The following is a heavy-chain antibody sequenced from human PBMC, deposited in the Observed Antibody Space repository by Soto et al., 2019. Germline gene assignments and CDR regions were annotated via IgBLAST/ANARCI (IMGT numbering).Heavy chain of an antibody. V-gene: IGHV4-39*01. J-gene: IGHJ5*02. Sequence: QLQLQESGPGLVEPSETLSLTCTVSGDSTSMSSYYWGWIRQPPGKGLEWIGNIYHTGATYYNPSLQSRVTMSVDTSKDQFSLRLSSVTAADTAVYYCARGWEWFSFDPWGQGTLVTVSS. CDR1: GDSTSMSSYY. CDR2: IYHTGAT. CDR3: ARGWEWFSFDP. D-gene: IGHD3-3*01.